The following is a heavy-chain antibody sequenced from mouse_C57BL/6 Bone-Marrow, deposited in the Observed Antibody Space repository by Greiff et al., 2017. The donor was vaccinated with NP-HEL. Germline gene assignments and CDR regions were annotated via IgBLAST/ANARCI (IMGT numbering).Heavy chain of an antibody. CDR1: GYTFTSYW. CDR2: IFPGSGGT. V-gene: IGHV1-56*01. CDR3: ARRYDY. Sequence: VQLQQSGPELVRPGASVKISCKAPGYTFTSYWMQWVSQRPGQGLEWFGEIFPGSGGTYTKENLKGKAPLTVDTSSSTAYVQLSGLTSEDSAVYVCARRYDYWGQGTTLTVSS. J-gene: IGHJ2*01. D-gene: IGHD1-1*01.